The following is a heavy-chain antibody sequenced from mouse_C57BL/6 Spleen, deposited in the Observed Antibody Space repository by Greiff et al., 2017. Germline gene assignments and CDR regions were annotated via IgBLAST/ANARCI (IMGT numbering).Heavy chain of an antibody. J-gene: IGHJ4*01. CDR1: GFTFSSYA. V-gene: IGHV5-9-1*02. CDR3: TRDGYYGSSYSDAMDY. D-gene: IGHD1-1*01. Sequence: DVMLVESGEGLVKPGGSLKLSCAASGFTFSSYAMSWVRQTPEKRLEWVAYISSGGDYIYYADTVKGRFTISRDNARNTLYLQMSSLKSEDTAMYYCTRDGYYGSSYSDAMDYWGEGTSVTVSS. CDR2: ISSGGDYI.